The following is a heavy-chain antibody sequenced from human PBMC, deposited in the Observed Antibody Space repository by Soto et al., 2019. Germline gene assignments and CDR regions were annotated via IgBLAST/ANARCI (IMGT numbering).Heavy chain of an antibody. CDR3: ANEMITVGDFTYYDMDV. V-gene: IGHV3-9*01. Sequence: EVQLVESGGGLVQPGRSLRLACAASGFTFDQYTMHWVRQAPGKGLEWVSSITWHSGTIGYADSVKGRFTISRDNAKNSLYLQMNSLRGEDTALYYCANEMITVGDFTYYDMDVWGNGTTVTVSS. CDR1: GFTFDQYT. D-gene: IGHD3-16*01. J-gene: IGHJ6*03. CDR2: ITWHSGTI.